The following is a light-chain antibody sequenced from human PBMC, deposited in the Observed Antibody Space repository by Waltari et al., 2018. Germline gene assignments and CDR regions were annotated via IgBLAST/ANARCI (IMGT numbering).Light chain of an antibody. CDR1: SSNIGVNY. Sequence: QSVLTQPPSASGTPGQRVSFSCSGGSSNIGVNYLNWYQQLPGTAPKPLINSIAQPPSRVPHRFSGSKSGTSASLAISGLQSEDEADYFCSTWDDILGGPVFGGGTKVTVL. V-gene: IGLV1-44*01. J-gene: IGLJ3*02. CDR3: STWDDILGGPV. CDR2: SIA.